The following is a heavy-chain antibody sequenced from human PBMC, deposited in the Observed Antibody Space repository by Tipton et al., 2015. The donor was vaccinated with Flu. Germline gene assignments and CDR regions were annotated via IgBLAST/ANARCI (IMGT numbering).Heavy chain of an antibody. V-gene: IGHV3-43*02. CDR3: AKDSSSAPFAINWFAS. Sequence: SLRLSCAASGFIFNDFVMHWVRQVPGKGLEWVSLINGDGSRTYYADSVKGRFIISRDNSKNSLYLEMDSLRTEDTALYYCAKDSSSAPFAINWFASWGQGTLVTVSS. D-gene: IGHD2-2*01. CDR2: INGDGSRT. CDR1: GFIFNDFV. J-gene: IGHJ5*01.